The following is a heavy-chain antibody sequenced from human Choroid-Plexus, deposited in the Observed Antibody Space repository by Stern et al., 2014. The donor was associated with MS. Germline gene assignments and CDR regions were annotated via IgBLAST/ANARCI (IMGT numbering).Heavy chain of an antibody. V-gene: IGHV3-23*04. D-gene: IGHD3-16*01. CDR1: GFTFSNYA. CDR3: ARDPWGVKYFDY. J-gene: IGHJ4*02. Sequence: EVPLVESGGGLMLPGGSLRLSCAASGFTFSNYALGWVRQAPGQGLEWVSAIKGSGGGIYYADSVKGRFTISRDNSKNTLYLQMNSLRAEDTALYYCARDPWGVKYFDYWGQGTLVAVSS. CDR2: IKGSGGGI.